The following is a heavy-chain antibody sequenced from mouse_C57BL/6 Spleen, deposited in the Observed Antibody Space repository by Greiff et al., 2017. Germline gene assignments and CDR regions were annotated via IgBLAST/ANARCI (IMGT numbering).Heavy chain of an antibody. J-gene: IGHJ2*01. Sequence: EVKLMESGGGLVKPGGSLKLSCAASGFTFSSYTMSWVRQTPEKRLVWVATISGGGGNTYYPDSVKGRFTISRDNAKNTLYLQMSSLRSEDTALXYCARHDYYGSSYDYWGQGTTLTVSS. CDR1: GFTFSSYT. V-gene: IGHV5-9*01. CDR3: ARHDYYGSSYDY. D-gene: IGHD1-1*01. CDR2: ISGGGGNT.